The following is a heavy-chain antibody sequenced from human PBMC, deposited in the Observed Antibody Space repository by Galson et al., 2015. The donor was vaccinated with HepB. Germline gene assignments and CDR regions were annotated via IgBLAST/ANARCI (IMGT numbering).Heavy chain of an antibody. CDR2: ISYDGSNK. J-gene: IGHJ4*02. CDR3: AKDHYHYYGSSLDY. CDR1: GFTFSSYG. D-gene: IGHD3-10*01. Sequence: SLRLSCAASGFTFSSYGMHWVRQAPGKGLEWVAVISYDGSNKYYADSVKGRFTISRDNSKNTLYLQMNSLRAEDTAVYYCAKDHYHYYGSSLDYWGQGTLVTVSS. V-gene: IGHV3-30*18.